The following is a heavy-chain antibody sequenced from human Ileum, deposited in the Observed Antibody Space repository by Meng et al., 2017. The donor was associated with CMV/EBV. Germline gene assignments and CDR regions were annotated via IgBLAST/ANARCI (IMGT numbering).Heavy chain of an antibody. CDR1: GASISNSTPYH. CDR3: ARWRSSGWYYFDY. Sequence: SGASISNSTPYHWAWIRQPPGRALAWIGDIYYTGRTQYNASLGSRLTVSVDTSKNQFSLELTSVTAADTAVYYCARWRSSGWYYFDYWGPGILVTVSS. D-gene: IGHD6-19*01. J-gene: IGHJ4*02. CDR2: IYYTGRT. V-gene: IGHV4-39*07.